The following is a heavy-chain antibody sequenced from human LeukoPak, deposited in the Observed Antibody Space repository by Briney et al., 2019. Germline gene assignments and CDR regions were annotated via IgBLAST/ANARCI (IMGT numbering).Heavy chain of an antibody. CDR1: AGSFSGYY. CDR3: ARQGVYDY. Sequence: ASETLSLTCAVYAGSFSGYYWRWIRQPPGKGRGWIGEINNGGTTNYNPSLRSRSTISVATSKNQYSLKLSSVTAADTAVYYCARQGVYDYWGQGTLVTVSS. V-gene: IGHV4-34*01. J-gene: IGHJ4*02. CDR2: INNGGTT. D-gene: IGHD5/OR15-5a*01.